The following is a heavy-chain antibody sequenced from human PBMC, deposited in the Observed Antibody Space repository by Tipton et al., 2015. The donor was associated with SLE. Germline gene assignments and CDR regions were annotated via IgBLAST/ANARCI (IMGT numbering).Heavy chain of an antibody. CDR3: AREAAGGWFQH. CDR1: GFTFSSYA. D-gene: IGHD6-13*01. V-gene: IGHV3-23*01. CDR2: ISGSADIS. Sequence: SLRLSCAASGFTFSSYATNWVRQTPGKGLEWVSSISGSADISKYADSVKGRLTISGDNPKNTLYLQMNSLRAEDTAVYYCAREAAGGWFQHWGQGTLVTVSS. J-gene: IGHJ1*01.